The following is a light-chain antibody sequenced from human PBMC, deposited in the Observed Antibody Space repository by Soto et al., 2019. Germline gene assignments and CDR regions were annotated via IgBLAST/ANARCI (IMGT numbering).Light chain of an antibody. J-gene: IGKJ2*01. Sequence: EIVLTQSPATLSLSLGERATLSCRASQSVGDYLAWYQQQPGQPPRLLISDASNRAAGIPARFSGIGSGTDFTLTISSLEPEDFAVYDCQQRGNLYTFGQGTKLEIK. CDR1: QSVGDY. CDR3: QQRGNLYT. V-gene: IGKV3-11*01. CDR2: DAS.